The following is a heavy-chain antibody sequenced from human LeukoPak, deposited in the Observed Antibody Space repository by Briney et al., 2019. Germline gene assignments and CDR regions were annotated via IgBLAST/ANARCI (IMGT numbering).Heavy chain of an antibody. CDR1: GFTFSNTW. CDR3: ARLVWGGGHLDAFDL. J-gene: IGHJ3*01. CDR2: ITSDSSYM. D-gene: IGHD3-16*01. Sequence: PGGSLRLSCAVSGFTFSNTWMNWVRQAPGKGLEWVSSITSDSSYMYYADSVKGRFTISRDNAKNSLCLQMNSLRAEDTAVYYCARLVWGGGHLDAFDLWGQGTMVTVSS. V-gene: IGHV3-21*01.